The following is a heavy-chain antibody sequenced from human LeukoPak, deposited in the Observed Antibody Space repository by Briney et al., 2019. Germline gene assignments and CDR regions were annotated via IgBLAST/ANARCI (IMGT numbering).Heavy chain of an antibody. D-gene: IGHD2-2*01. Sequence: ASVKVSCKASGYTFTGYYMHWVGQAPGQGLEWMGWINPNSGGTNYAQKFRGRVTMTRDTSISTAYMELSRLRSDDTAVYYCARDYCSSTSCYADYWGQGTLVTVSS. V-gene: IGHV1-2*02. CDR3: ARDYCSSTSCYADY. CDR1: GYTFTGYY. J-gene: IGHJ4*02. CDR2: INPNSGGT.